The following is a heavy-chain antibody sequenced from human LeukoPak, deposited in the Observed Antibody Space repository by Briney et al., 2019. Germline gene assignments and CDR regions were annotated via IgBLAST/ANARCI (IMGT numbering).Heavy chain of an antibody. Sequence: PGGFLRLSCAASGFTFSDYYMSWIRQAPGKGLEWVAVISYDGSNKYYADSVKGRFTISRDNSKNTLYLQMNSLRAEDTAVYYCARDGGIFGVVYNWFDPWGQRNLSPSPQ. J-gene: IGHJ5*02. CDR2: ISYDGSNK. D-gene: IGHD3-3*01. V-gene: IGHV3-30-3*01. CDR1: GFTFSDYY. CDR3: ARDGGIFGVVYNWFDP.